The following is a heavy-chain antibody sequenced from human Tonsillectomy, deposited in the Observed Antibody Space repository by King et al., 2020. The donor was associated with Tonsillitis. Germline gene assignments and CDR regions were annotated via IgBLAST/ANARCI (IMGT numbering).Heavy chain of an antibody. Sequence: VQLVESGGGLVKPGGSLRLSCAASGFTFSNYNMNWVRQAPGKGLEWVSSISTRSSYIYYADSVKGRFTISRDNAKNSLYLQMNSPRAEDTAVYYCARDLGGGYSYGLDCWGQGTLVTVSS. CDR3: ARDLGGGYSYGLDC. V-gene: IGHV3-21*01. CDR1: GFTFSNYN. J-gene: IGHJ4*02. D-gene: IGHD5-18*01. CDR2: ISTRSSYI.